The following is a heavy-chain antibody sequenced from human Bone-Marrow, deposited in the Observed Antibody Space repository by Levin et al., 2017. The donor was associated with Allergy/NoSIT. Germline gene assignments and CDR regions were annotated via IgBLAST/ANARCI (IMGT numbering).Heavy chain of an antibody. V-gene: IGHV3-21*01. CDR1: GFTFSSYS. D-gene: IGHD2-15*01. CDR3: ARDYKGIVVVVAAKLPPDY. Sequence: GGSLRLSCAASGFTFSSYSMNWVRQAPGKGLEWVSSISSSSSYIYYADSVKGRFTISRDNAKNSLYLQMNSLRAEDTAVYYCARDYKGIVVVVAAKLPPDYWGQGTLVTVSS. J-gene: IGHJ4*02. CDR2: ISSSSSYI.